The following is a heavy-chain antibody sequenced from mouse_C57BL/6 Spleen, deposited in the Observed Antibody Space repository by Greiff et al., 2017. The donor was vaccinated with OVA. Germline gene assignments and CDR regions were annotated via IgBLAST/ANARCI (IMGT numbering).Heavy chain of an antibody. V-gene: IGHV2-2*01. Sequence: VMLVESGPGLVQPSQSLSITCTVSGFSLTSYGVHWVRQSPGKGLEWLGVIWSGGSTDYNAAFISRLSISKDNSKSQVFFKMNSLQADDTAIYYCARPSYGSSYLYAMDYWGQGTSVTVSS. CDR3: ARPSYGSSYLYAMDY. CDR1: GFSLTSYG. J-gene: IGHJ4*01. D-gene: IGHD1-1*01. CDR2: IWSGGST.